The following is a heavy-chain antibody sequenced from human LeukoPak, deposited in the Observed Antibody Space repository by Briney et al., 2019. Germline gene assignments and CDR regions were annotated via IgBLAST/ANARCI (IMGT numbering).Heavy chain of an antibody. J-gene: IGHJ4*02. D-gene: IGHD3-22*01. CDR3: AKAGAYDSSGYYYYLDY. CDR1: GFTLSTFG. Sequence: GGSLRLSCAASGFTLSTFGNHWVRQAPGKGLEWVASISSDGNNKYYVGSVEGRFTISRDNSRNTLYLQMNSLRTEDTAVYYCAKAGAYDSSGYYYYLDYWGQGTLVTVSS. V-gene: IGHV3-30*18. CDR2: ISSDGNNK.